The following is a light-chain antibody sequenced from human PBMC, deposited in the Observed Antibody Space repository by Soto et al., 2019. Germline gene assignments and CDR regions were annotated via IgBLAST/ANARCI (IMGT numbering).Light chain of an antibody. Sequence: QSALTQPPSASGSPGQSVTISCIGTSSDVGGYNYVSWYQQHPGKAPKLMIYEVSKRPSGVPDRFSGSKSGNTASLTLSGLQAEDEADYYCSSYAASNNLGVFGGGTKLTVL. CDR1: SSDVGGYNY. CDR3: SSYAASNNLGV. CDR2: EVS. V-gene: IGLV2-8*01. J-gene: IGLJ2*01.